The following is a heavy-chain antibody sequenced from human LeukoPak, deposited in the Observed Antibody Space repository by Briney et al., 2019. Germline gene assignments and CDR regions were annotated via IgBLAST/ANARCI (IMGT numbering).Heavy chain of an antibody. J-gene: IGHJ6*03. V-gene: IGHV3-23*01. CDR2: IRNTDGRT. CDR3: VKEGRYCSSTSCYQYMDV. D-gene: IGHD2-2*01. Sequence: GGSLRLSCAASGFTFENYAMTWVRQAPGKGLEWVSSIRNTDGRTYYADSVKGRFAISRDNSKNTLDLHMNSLGAEDTAIYYCVKEGRYCSSTSCYQYMDVWGKGTTVTVSS. CDR1: GFTFENYA.